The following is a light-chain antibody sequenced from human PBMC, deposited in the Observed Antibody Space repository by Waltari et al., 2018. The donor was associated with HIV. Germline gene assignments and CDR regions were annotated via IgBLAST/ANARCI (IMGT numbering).Light chain of an antibody. CDR1: SADVGAFDF. Sequence: QSALTQPHSVSGFPGQSVTISCTGASADVGAFDFVAWYQRHPGNAPKLVIYDVTHRPSGVPGRFSGSKSGNTATLTISGIQSDDEADYFCSSYSGNYTSTFGDGTTLSVL. CDR2: DVT. V-gene: IGLV2-11*01. J-gene: IGLJ2*01. CDR3: SSYSGNYTST.